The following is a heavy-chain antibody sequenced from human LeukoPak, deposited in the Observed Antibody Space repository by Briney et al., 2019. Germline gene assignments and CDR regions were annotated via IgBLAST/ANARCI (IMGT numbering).Heavy chain of an antibody. D-gene: IGHD2-15*01. CDR2: IYTGGST. Sequence: GESLKISCAASGFTVSSNYMSWVRQAPGKGLEWVSVIYTGGSTYYADSVKGRFTISRDNSKNTLYLQMNSLRAEDTAVYYCAKGGIVVVVAATRVVPHYFDYWGQGTLVTVSS. CDR3: AKGGIVVVVAATRVVPHYFDY. J-gene: IGHJ4*02. V-gene: IGHV3-53*01. CDR1: GFTVSSNY.